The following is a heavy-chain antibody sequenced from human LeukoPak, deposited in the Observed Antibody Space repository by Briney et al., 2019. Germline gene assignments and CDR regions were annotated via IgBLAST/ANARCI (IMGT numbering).Heavy chain of an antibody. Sequence: SETLSLTCAVYGGSFSGYYWSWIRQPPGKGLEWIGEINHSGSTNYNPSLKSRVTISVDTSKNQFSLKLSSVTAADTAVYYCARRAGATTGIDYWGQGTLVTVSS. CDR1: GGSFSGYY. D-gene: IGHD1-26*01. V-gene: IGHV4-34*01. J-gene: IGHJ4*02. CDR3: ARRAGATTGIDY. CDR2: INHSGST.